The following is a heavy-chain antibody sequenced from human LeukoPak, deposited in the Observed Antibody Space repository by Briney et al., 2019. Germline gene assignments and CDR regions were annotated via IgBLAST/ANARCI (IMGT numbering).Heavy chain of an antibody. J-gene: IGHJ3*02. D-gene: IGHD1-26*01. CDR2: IFSNDEK. CDR3: ARIGPYRNSKVDAFDT. Sequence: SGPTLVNPTETLTLTCTVSGFSLSNARMGVSWIRQPPGKALEWLAHIFSNDEKSYSTSLKSRLTISKDTSKSQVVLTMTNMDPVDTATYYCARIGPYRNSKVDAFDTWGQGTMVTVSS. CDR1: GFSLSNARMG. V-gene: IGHV2-26*01.